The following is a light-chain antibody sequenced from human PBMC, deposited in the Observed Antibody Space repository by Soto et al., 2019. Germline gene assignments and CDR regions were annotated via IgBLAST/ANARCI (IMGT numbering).Light chain of an antibody. CDR1: QGISSW. Sequence: DIHLTRTQSSLSASVGDRVTISYRASQGISSWLAWYQQKPGKATKLLIYAASSLQSGVPSRVGGSGYGTDVTLTISSLQPEDGATYYSQQANSFPITFGQGTRLEI. CDR3: QQANSFPIT. CDR2: AAS. V-gene: IGKV1-12*01. J-gene: IGKJ5*01.